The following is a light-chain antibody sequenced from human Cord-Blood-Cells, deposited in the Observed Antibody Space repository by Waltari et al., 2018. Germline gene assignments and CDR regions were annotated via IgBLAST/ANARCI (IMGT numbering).Light chain of an antibody. Sequence: QSALTQPASVSGSPGQSITISCTGTSSDVGSYNLVSWYQQQPDKAHKLMIYEGSKRPSGVSNLFSGSKSGNTASLTISGLQAEDEADYYCCSYAGSSYVFGTGTKVTVL. CDR2: EGS. CDR1: SSDVGSYNL. CDR3: CSYAGSSYV. V-gene: IGLV2-23*01. J-gene: IGLJ1*01.